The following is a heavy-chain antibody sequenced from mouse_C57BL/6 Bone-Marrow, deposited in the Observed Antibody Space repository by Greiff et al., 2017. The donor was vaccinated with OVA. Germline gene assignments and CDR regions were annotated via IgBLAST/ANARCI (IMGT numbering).Heavy chain of an antibody. CDR1: GYTFTSYW. CDR3: ARVTTVVAYYYAMDY. CDR2: IDPNSGGT. Sequence: QVQLKQPGAELVKPGASVKLSCKASGYTFTSYWMHWVKQRPGRGLEWIGRIDPNSGGTKYNEKFKSKATLTVDKPSSTAYMQLSSLTSEDSAVYYGARVTTVVAYYYAMDYWGQGTSVTVSS. J-gene: IGHJ4*01. V-gene: IGHV1-72*01. D-gene: IGHD1-1*01.